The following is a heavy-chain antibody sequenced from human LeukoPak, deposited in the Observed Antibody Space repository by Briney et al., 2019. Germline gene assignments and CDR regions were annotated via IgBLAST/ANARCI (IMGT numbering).Heavy chain of an antibody. V-gene: IGHV3-7*04. CDR3: TRDALFGSGRTHLDF. CDR1: GFTFNSYW. Sequence: PGGSLRLSCAASGFTFNSYWMSWVPQAPGKGLQWVANIKQDGSEAHYVDSVKGRFTISRDNAKNSLSLQMNSLNVDDTGVYFCTRDALFGSGRTHLDFWSQGTLVSVSS. CDR2: IKQDGSEA. D-gene: IGHD3-10*01. J-gene: IGHJ4*02.